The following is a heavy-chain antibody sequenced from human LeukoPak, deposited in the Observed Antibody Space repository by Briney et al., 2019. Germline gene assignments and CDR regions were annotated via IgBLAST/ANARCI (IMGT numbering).Heavy chain of an antibody. CDR1: GFTVSTKY. D-gene: IGHD3-10*01. CDR3: ARVGDHYHWYFDL. Sequence: GGSLRLSCAASGFTVSTKYMSWVRQAPGEGLEWVSIIYSGESTYYAESVKGRFIVSRDNSKNTVYLQMNSLRVDDTAVYSCARVGDHYHWYFDLWGRGTLVTVSS. J-gene: IGHJ2*01. V-gene: IGHV3-53*01. CDR2: IYSGEST.